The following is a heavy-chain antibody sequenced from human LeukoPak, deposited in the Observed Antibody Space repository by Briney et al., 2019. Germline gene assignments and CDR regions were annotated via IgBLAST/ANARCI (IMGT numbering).Heavy chain of an antibody. CDR3: ARVEFGYYYGSGSYDY. D-gene: IGHD3-10*01. Sequence: ASLKVSSKASGYTFTGYYMHWVRQAPGQGLEWMGWINPNSGGTNYAQKFQGRVTMTRDTSISTAYMELSRLRSDDTAVYYCARVEFGYYYGSGSYDYWGQGTLVTVSS. J-gene: IGHJ4*02. CDR1: GYTFTGYY. V-gene: IGHV1-2*02. CDR2: INPNSGGT.